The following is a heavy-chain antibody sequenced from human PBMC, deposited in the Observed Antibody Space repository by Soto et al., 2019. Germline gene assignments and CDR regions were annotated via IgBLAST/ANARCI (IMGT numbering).Heavy chain of an antibody. V-gene: IGHV3-9*01. CDR2: FKWNSGDV. J-gene: IGHJ6*02. Sequence: GGSLRLSCAASGFTFGDYAMHWVRQVPGKGLEWVSGFKWNSGDVGYADSVKGRFTISRDNARNSLYLQMNSLRPEDTAVYYCAKDRSSGSPYYGMDFWGQGTMVTVS. D-gene: IGHD3-10*01. CDR3: AKDRSSGSPYYGMDF. CDR1: GFTFGDYA.